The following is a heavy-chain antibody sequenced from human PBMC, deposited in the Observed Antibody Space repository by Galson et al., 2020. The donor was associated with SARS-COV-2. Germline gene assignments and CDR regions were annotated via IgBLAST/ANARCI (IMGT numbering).Heavy chain of an antibody. CDR2: IWYDGSNK. V-gene: IGHV3-33*01. CDR3: ARSRGDSSSWYGSLLDY. D-gene: IGHD6-13*01. Sequence: GESLKLSCSASGYTFSSYGMHWVRQAPGKGLEWVAVIWYDGSNKYYADSVKGRFTISRDNSNNTLYLQMNSLRAEDTAVYYCARSRGDSSSWYGSLLDYWGQGTLVTVSS. CDR1: GYTFSSYG. J-gene: IGHJ4*02.